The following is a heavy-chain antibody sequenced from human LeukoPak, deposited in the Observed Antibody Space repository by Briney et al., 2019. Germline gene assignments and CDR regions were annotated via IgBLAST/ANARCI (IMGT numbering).Heavy chain of an antibody. CDR2: ISDSGRNT. J-gene: IGHJ4*02. V-gene: IGHV3-23*01. CDR1: GFIFSNYA. D-gene: IGHD6-19*01. Sequence: GGSLRPSCAASGFIFSNYAMSWVRQAPGKGLEWVSGISDSGRNTLHADSVKGRFTISRDNSKNTLYLQMNSLRADDTAVYYCAKERSSGWPFDYWGQGTLVAVSS. CDR3: AKERSSGWPFDY.